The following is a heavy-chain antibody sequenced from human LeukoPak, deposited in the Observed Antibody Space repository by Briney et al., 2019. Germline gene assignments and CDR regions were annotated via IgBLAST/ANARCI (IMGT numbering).Heavy chain of an antibody. CDR1: GGSISSYY. Sequence: SETLSLTCTVSGGSISSYYWSWIWQPPGKGLERIGYIYYSGSTNYNPSLKSRVTISVDTSKNQFSLKLSSVTAADTAVYYCARIPGYSYGYDAFDIWGQGTMVTVSS. CDR2: IYYSGST. V-gene: IGHV4-59*01. J-gene: IGHJ3*02. CDR3: ARIPGYSYGYDAFDI. D-gene: IGHD5-18*01.